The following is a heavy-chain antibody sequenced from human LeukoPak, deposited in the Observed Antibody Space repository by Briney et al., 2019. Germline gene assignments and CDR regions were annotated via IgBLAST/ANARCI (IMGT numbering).Heavy chain of an antibody. CDR1: GFTFSSYW. CDR3: AKEYGYTYGEFDY. Sequence: GGSLRLSCAASGFTFSSYWMSWVRQAPGKGLEWVSAISGSGVSTYYADSVKGRFTISRDNSKNTLYLQMNSLRAEDTAVYYCAKEYGYTYGEFDYWGQGTLVTVSS. D-gene: IGHD5-18*01. V-gene: IGHV3-23*01. CDR2: ISGSGVST. J-gene: IGHJ4*02.